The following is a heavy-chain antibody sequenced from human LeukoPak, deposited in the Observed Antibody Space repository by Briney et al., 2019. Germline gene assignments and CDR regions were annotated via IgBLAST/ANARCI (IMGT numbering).Heavy chain of an antibody. D-gene: IGHD2-2*01. CDR3: ARDQYQLLFAYYYYYMDV. J-gene: IGHJ6*03. Sequence: PGGSLRLSCAASGFTFSSYWMSWVRQAPGKGLGWVANIKQDGSEKYYVDSVKGRFTISRDNAKNSLYLQMNSLRAEDTAVYYCARDQYQLLFAYYYYYMDVWGKGTTVTVSS. V-gene: IGHV3-7*01. CDR1: GFTFSSYW. CDR2: IKQDGSEK.